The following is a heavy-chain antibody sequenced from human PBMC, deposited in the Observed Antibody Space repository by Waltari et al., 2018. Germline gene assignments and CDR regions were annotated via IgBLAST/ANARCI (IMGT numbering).Heavy chain of an antibody. CDR2: IYHSGST. V-gene: IGHV4-30-2*01. J-gene: IGHJ4*02. CDR1: GGSISSGGYS. CDR3: ARAGIGSSSPLFDY. D-gene: IGHD6-6*01. Sequence: QLQLQESGSGLVKPSQTLSLTCAVSGGSISSGGYSWSWTRQPPGKGLEWIGYIYHSGSTYYNPSLKSRVTISVDRSKNQFSLKLSSVTAADTAVYYCARAGIGSSSPLFDYWGQGTLVTVSS.